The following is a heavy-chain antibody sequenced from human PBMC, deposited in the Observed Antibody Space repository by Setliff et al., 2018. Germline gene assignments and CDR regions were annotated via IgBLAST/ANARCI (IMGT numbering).Heavy chain of an antibody. J-gene: IGHJ4*02. CDR3: ARGGTYRYFDY. CDR1: PGSISRHY. Sequence: PSETLSLTCTVSPGSISRHYWSWFRQAPGKGLEWIGYRHDSGTTNYDPSLKSRVTMSVDTSKNQFSLKLSSVTAADTAVYYCARGGTYRYFDYWGQGTLVTVSS. CDR2: RHDSGTT. V-gene: IGHV4-59*11.